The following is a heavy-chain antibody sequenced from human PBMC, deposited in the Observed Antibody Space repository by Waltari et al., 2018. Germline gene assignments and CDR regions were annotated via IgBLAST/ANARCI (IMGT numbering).Heavy chain of an antibody. J-gene: IGHJ4*02. CDR2: INPKSGGT. V-gene: IGHV1-2*04. CDR3: ARRSCTGECYAPYVY. Sequence: QVQLVQAGAEVTKPGASVKVSCKTSGYTFTDYHIPWVRQAPGQGLEWMGWINPKSGGTYYAQTFQGWVTMTRDTSTSTVYMELSSLKSDDTAMYYCARRSCTGECYAPYVYWGQGSLVTVSS. CDR1: GYTFTDYH. D-gene: IGHD2-8*02.